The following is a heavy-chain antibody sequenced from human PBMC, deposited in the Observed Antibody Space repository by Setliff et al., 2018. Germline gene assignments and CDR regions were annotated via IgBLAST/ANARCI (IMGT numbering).Heavy chain of an antibody. J-gene: IGHJ6*03. Sequence: PGGSLRLSCAASGFTFSSYSMNWVRQAQGKGLEWFSYISDSSTVIQYGDSVKGRFTISRDNARNSLYLQMQSLRAEDTAVYYCAKSGQTSPYYYYYLDVWGKGTTVTVSS. CDR3: AKSGQTSPYYYYYLDV. CDR2: ISDSSTVI. V-gene: IGHV3-48*04. D-gene: IGHD6-25*01. CDR1: GFTFSSYS.